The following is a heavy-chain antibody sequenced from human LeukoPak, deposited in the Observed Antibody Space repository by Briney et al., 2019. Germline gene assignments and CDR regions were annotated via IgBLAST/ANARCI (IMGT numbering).Heavy chain of an antibody. CDR2: IKQDGSEK. J-gene: IGHJ3*02. Sequence: GGSLRLSCAASGFTFSSYWMTWVRQAPGKGLEWVANIKQDGSEKYYVDSVKGRFTISRDNAKNSLYLQVNSLRAEDTAVYYCARDWGGDAFDIWGQGTMVTVSS. V-gene: IGHV3-7*03. D-gene: IGHD3-16*01. CDR3: ARDWGGDAFDI. CDR1: GFTFSSYW.